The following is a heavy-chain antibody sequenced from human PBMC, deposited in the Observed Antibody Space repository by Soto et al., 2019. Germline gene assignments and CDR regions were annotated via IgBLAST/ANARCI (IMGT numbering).Heavy chain of an antibody. V-gene: IGHV4-30-4*01. CDR1: GGSISSGDYY. CDR3: ARGKRTIFRVVNDGNWFDP. CDR2: IYYSGST. Sequence: QVQLQESGPGLVKPSQTLSLTCTVSGGSISSGDYYWSWIRQPPGKGLEWIGYIYYSGSTYYNPSLKSRVTISVDTSKNQFSLKLSSVTAADTAVYYCARGKRTIFRVVNDGNWFDPWGQGTLVTVSS. J-gene: IGHJ5*02. D-gene: IGHD3-3*01.